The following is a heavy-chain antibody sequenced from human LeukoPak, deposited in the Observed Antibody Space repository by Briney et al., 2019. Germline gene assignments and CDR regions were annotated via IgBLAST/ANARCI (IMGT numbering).Heavy chain of an antibody. Sequence: GGSLRLSCAASGFTFSGYAMTWVRQAPGKGLEWVSAISGRGDASYYAESVKGRFTISRDNSKSPLYLQMNSLRAEDTAVYYCAKAPPDKWEYYYGMDVWGKGTTVTVSS. D-gene: IGHD1-26*01. V-gene: IGHV3-23*01. CDR2: ISGRGDAS. CDR3: AKAPPDKWEYYYGMDV. J-gene: IGHJ6*04. CDR1: GFTFSGYA.